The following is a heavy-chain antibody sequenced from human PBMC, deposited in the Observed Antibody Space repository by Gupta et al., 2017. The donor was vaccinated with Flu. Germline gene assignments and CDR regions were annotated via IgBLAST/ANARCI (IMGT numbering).Heavy chain of an antibody. CDR3: ARAITQQLVYRYYYYYMDV. D-gene: IGHD6-13*01. Sequence: KGLEWIGEINHSGSTNYNPSLKSRVTISGDTSKNQFSLKLSSVTAADTAVYYCARAITQQLVYRYYYYYMDVWGKGTTVTVSS. V-gene: IGHV4-34*01. J-gene: IGHJ6*03. CDR2: INHSGST.